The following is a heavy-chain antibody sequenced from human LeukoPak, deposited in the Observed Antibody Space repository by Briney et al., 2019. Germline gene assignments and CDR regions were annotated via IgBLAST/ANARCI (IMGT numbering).Heavy chain of an antibody. CDR1: GFTVSSNY. Sequence: GGSLRLSCAASGFTVSSNYMIWVLQAPGPGLEWVSVSYSGGSTYYADPVKGRFTISRNNSKNTQYLQLNSLRAEDTTVYYCSRDRLWLVVCWRGGTLVAVSS. V-gene: IGHV3-66*02. D-gene: IGHD6-19*01. CDR3: SRDRLWLVVC. J-gene: IGHJ4*02. CDR2: SYSGGST.